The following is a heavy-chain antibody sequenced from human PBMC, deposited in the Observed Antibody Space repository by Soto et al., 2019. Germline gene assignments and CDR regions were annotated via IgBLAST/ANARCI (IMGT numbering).Heavy chain of an antibody. CDR1: GYKFTGYG. CDR3: ARVFRLAVESSCFDY. D-gene: IGHD6-19*01. V-gene: IGHV1-18*01. Sequence: ASVKVSCKASGYKFTGYGIGWVRQAPGQGLEWMGWISAYNGNPSYAQKFQGRVTMTTDTSTSTAYMELRRLRADDTAVYYCARVFRLAVESSCFDYWGQGTLVTVSS. CDR2: ISAYNGNP. J-gene: IGHJ4*02.